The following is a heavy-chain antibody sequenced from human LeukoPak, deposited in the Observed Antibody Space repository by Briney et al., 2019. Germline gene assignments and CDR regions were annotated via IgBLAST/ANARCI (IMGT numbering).Heavy chain of an antibody. CDR3: ARVITVYNVYEEVAEYFQC. J-gene: IGHJ1*01. V-gene: IGHV3-48*03. CDR1: GFTFNDYE. D-gene: IGHD5/OR15-5a*01. CDR2: LSSSGSIT. Sequence: HSGGSLRLSCAASGFTFNDYEMTWVRQAPGKGLEWISYLSSSGSITSHADSVKGRFSISRDNSKNSLYLQMNSLRADDTAVYYCARVITVYNVYEEVAEYFQCWGQGTLVTVAS.